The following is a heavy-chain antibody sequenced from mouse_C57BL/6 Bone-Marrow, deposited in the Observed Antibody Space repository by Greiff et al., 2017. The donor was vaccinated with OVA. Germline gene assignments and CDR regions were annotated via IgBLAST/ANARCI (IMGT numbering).Heavy chain of an antibody. CDR2: IHPNSGST. D-gene: IGHD1-1*01. J-gene: IGHJ3*01. CDR1: GYTFTSYW. Sequence: VQLKQPGAELVKPGASVKLSCKASGYTFTSYWMHWVKQRPGHGLEWIGMIHPNSGSTNYNEKFKSKATLTVDKSSSTAYMQLSSLTSEDSAVYYCARGFYYYGSSQFAYWGQGTLVTVSA. V-gene: IGHV1-64*01. CDR3: ARGFYYYGSSQFAY.